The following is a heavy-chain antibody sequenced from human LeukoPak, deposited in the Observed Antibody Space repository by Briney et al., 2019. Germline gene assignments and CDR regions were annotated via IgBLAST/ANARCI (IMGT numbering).Heavy chain of an antibody. CDR1: GFTFSDFW. V-gene: IGHV3-7*01. CDR2: IKEDGTEK. J-gene: IGHJ4*02. Sequence: EGPLRLSCAGSGFTFSDFWMTWVRQTPGKGLEWVANIKEDGTEKNLVDSVKGRFTISRDNTKNLLFLEMNNLRGDDTAIYYCVRESRPGGAMGLYHNLDYWGQGTLVAVSS. D-gene: IGHD1-1*01. CDR3: VRESRPGGAMGLYHNLDY.